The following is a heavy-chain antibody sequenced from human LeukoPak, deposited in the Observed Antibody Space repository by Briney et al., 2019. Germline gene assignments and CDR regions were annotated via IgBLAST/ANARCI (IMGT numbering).Heavy chain of an antibody. V-gene: IGHV5-51*01. Sequence: GESLKISCKGSGYSFTSYWIGWVRQMPGKGLEWMGTIYPGDSDTRYSPSFQGQVTISADKSISTAYLQWSSLKASDTAMYYCARGDYGDYRGTNFDYWGQGTLVTVSS. CDR1: GYSFTSYW. J-gene: IGHJ4*02. D-gene: IGHD4-17*01. CDR2: IYPGDSDT. CDR3: ARGDYGDYRGTNFDY.